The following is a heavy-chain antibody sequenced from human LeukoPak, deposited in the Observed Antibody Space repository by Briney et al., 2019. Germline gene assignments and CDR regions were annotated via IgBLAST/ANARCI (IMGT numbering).Heavy chain of an antibody. Sequence: PGGSLRLSCAASGFTFSSSVMTWVRQAPGKRLEWVSTISGSGDSIYYADSVKGRFTISRDNSKNTLYLQMNSLRAEDTAVYYCAKRIAVAPRYFDCWGQGTLVTVSS. J-gene: IGHJ4*02. CDR3: AKRIAVAPRYFDC. D-gene: IGHD6-19*01. CDR1: GFTFSSSV. V-gene: IGHV3-23*01. CDR2: ISGSGDSI.